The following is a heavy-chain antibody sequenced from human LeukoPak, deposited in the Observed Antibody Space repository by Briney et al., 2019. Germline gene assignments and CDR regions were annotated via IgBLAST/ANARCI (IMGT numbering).Heavy chain of an antibody. D-gene: IGHD6-6*01. CDR3: ARACIAARPYYFDY. V-gene: IGHV1-8*03. J-gene: IGHJ4*02. CDR2: MNPNSGNT. Sequence: GASVKVSCKASGYTFTSYDINWVRQATGQGLEWMGWMNPNSGNTGYAQKFQGRVTITRNTSISTAYMELSSLRSEDTAVYYCARACIAARPYYFDYWGQGTLVTVSS. CDR1: GYTFTSYD.